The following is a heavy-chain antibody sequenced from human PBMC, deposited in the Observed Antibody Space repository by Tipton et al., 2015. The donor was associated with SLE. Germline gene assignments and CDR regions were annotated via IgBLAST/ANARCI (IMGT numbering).Heavy chain of an antibody. CDR3: ARESWIQLSAGAFDI. CDR2: IYTSGST. Sequence: TLSLTCTVSGGSISSGSYYWSWIRQPAGKGLEWIGYIYTSGSTNYNPSLKSRVTISVDTSKNQFSLKLSSVTAADTAVYYCARESWIQLSAGAFDIWGQGTMVTVSS. J-gene: IGHJ3*02. CDR1: GGSISSGSYY. D-gene: IGHD5-18*01. V-gene: IGHV4-61*09.